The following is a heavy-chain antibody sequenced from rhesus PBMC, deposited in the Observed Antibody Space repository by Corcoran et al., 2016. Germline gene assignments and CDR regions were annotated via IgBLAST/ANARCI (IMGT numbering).Heavy chain of an antibody. Sequence: QVQLQESGPGLAKPSETLSLTCAVSGYSISSGYGWGWIRQPPGKGLEWIGQIYGGIGSTYSNPSLKSRVTVSKDTSKNQFSLKLSSVTAADTAVYYCARTNMEDAFDFWGQGLRVTVSS. D-gene: IGHD2-15*01. CDR3: ARTNMEDAFDF. V-gene: IGHV4-127*01. J-gene: IGHJ3*01. CDR1: GYSISSGYG. CDR2: IYGGIGST.